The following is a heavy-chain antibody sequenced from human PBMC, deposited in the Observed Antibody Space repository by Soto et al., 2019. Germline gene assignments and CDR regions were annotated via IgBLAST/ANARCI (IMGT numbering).Heavy chain of an antibody. Sequence: TLVTLSLPRAVFCGTFSDYGWSRISQPPGKGLEWIGEINHSGSTNYNPSLKSRVTISVDTSKNQFSLKLSSVTAADTAVYYCARGLIEYSSSPLDYWGQGTLVTVSS. CDR3: ARGLIEYSSSPLDY. CDR1: CGTFSDYG. J-gene: IGHJ4*02. V-gene: IGHV4-34*01. D-gene: IGHD6-6*01. CDR2: INHSGST.